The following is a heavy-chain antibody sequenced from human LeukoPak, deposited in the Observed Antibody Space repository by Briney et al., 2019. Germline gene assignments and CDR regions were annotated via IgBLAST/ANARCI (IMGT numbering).Heavy chain of an antibody. CDR3: AKCGNSGCHLIDY. CDR2: ISGSGDTT. V-gene: IGHV3-23*01. D-gene: IGHD5-12*01. J-gene: IGHJ4*02. Sequence: GGSLRLSCAASGFTFSNYAMSWVRQAPGKGLEWVSAISGSGDTTYYADSEKGRFTISRDNSKSTLYLQMDSLRAEDTAVYYCAKCGNSGCHLIDYWGQGTLVTVSS. CDR1: GFTFSNYA.